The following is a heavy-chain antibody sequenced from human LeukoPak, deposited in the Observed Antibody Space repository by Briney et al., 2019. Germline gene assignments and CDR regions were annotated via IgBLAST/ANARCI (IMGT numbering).Heavy chain of an antibody. J-gene: IGHJ4*02. CDR1: GFTFDDHG. V-gene: IGHV3-21*01. Sequence: GGSLRLSCAASGFTFDDHGMSWVRQAPGKGLEWVSSISSSSSYIYYADSVKGRFTISRDNAKNSLYLQMNSLRAEDTAVYYCARSLGFDPFDYWGQGTLVTVSS. CDR2: ISSSSSYI. CDR3: ARSLGFDPFDY. D-gene: IGHD3-10*01.